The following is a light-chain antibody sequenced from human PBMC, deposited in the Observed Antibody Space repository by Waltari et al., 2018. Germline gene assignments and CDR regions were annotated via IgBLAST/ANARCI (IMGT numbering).Light chain of an antibody. V-gene: IGKV2-30*02. Sequence: DVVMTHSPLSLSIIPGQSPSMTCRSSQSLLHSNGDTYLSWFLQKAGQPPRRLLYEVSNRDSGVPDRFSGSGAGTDFTLKISRVEADDVGIYYCMQGTHFPYSFGQGTKVEIK. CDR3: MQGTHFPYS. CDR1: QSLLHSNGDTY. J-gene: IGKJ2*03. CDR2: EVS.